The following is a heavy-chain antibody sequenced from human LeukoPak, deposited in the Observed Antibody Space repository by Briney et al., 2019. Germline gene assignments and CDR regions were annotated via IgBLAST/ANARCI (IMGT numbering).Heavy chain of an antibody. Sequence: SETLSLTCTVSGGSISSYYWSWIRQPAGKGLEWIGRIYTSGSTNYNPSLKSRVTMSVDTSKNQFSLKLSSVTAADTAVYYCARGLWDIVVVVAASDAFDIWGQGTMVTVSS. CDR3: ARGLWDIVVVVAASDAFDI. V-gene: IGHV4-4*07. CDR2: IYTSGST. D-gene: IGHD2-15*01. J-gene: IGHJ3*02. CDR1: GGSISSYY.